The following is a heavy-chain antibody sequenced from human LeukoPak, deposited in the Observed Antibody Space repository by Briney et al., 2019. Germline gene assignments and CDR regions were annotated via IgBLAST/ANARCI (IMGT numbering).Heavy chain of an antibody. CDR1: GFYISSSHY. J-gene: IGHJ4*02. Sequence: SETLSLTCVVSGFYISSSHYWGWIRQPPGKGLEGIGSIYHSGSTYYNPSLQSRVTISVDTSKNQFSLTLSSLTAADTAVYYCARSLSYVSGRYYHFEYWGQGTLVTVSS. V-gene: IGHV4-38-2*01. D-gene: IGHD3-10*01. CDR2: IYHSGST. CDR3: ARSLSYVSGRYYHFEY.